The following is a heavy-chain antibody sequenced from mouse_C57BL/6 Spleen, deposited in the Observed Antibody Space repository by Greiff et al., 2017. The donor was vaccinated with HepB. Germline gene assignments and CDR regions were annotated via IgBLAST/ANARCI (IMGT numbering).Heavy chain of an antibody. CDR1: GYAFSSYW. V-gene: IGHV1-80*01. Sequence: VQGVESGAELVKPGASVKISCKASGYAFSSYWMNWVKQRPGKGLEWIGQIYPGDGDTNYNGKFKGKATLTADKSSSTAYMQLSSLTSEDSAVYFCAVWGAMDYWGQGTSVTVSS. CDR2: IYPGDGDT. J-gene: IGHJ4*01. CDR3: AVWGAMDY. D-gene: IGHD4-1*01.